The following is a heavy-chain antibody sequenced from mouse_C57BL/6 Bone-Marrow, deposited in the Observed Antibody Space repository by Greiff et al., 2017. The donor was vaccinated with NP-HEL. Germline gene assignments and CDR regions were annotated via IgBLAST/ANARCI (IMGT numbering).Heavy chain of an antibody. CDR2: IYPGNSDT. J-gene: IGHJ1*03. CDR3: TRGLLLYWYFDV. CDR1: GYTFTSYW. V-gene: IGHV1-5*01. Sequence: VQLQQSGTVLARPGASVKMSCKTSGYTFTSYWMHWVKQRPGQGLEWIGAIYPGNSDTSYNQKFKGKAKLTAVTSASTAYLELSSLTNEDSAVYYGTRGLLLYWYFDVWGTGTTVTVSS. D-gene: IGHD2-3*01.